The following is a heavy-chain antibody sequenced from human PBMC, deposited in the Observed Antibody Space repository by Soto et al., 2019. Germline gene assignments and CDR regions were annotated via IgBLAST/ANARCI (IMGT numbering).Heavy chain of an antibody. CDR2: INAGNGNT. CDR3: VRSDRIQLCDY. D-gene: IGHD5-18*01. CDR1: GYTFTSYA. Sequence: QVQLVQSGAEVKKPGASVKVSCKASGYTFTSYAMHWVRQAPGQRLEWMGWINAGNGNTKYSQKFQGRVTITRDTSASTAYMELSSLRSEDTAVYYCVRSDRIQLCDYWGQGTLVTVSS. V-gene: IGHV1-3*01. J-gene: IGHJ4*02.